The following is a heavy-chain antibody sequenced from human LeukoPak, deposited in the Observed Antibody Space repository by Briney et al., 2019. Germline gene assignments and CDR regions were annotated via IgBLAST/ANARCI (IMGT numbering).Heavy chain of an antibody. CDR2: IYTRGST. J-gene: IGHJ6*03. CDR1: GGSISSYY. D-gene: IGHD3-3*01. CDR3: ARGQTYYDFWSGYYRAGDYYYMDV. V-gene: IGHV4-4*07. Sequence: SETLSLTCTVSGGSISSYYWSWIRQPAAKGRVWIGRIYTRGSTNYNPSLKSRVTMSVDTSKNQFSLKLSSVTAADTAVYYCARGQTYYDFWSGYYRAGDYYYMDVWGKGTTVTVSS.